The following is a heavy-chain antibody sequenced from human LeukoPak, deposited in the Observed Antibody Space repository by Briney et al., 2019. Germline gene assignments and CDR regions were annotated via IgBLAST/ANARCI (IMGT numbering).Heavy chain of an antibody. V-gene: IGHV3-30*04. D-gene: IGHD6-19*01. CDR1: GFTFNNYA. Sequence: PGGSLRLSCAASGFTFNNYAMHWVRQAPGKGLEWVALIFFDGSRKYYADSVEGRVTISRDNSKSTLYLQMNSLRAEDTALYYCAKDQSNGWYNIWGQGTMVTASS. CDR2: IFFDGSRK. CDR3: AKDQSNGWYNI. J-gene: IGHJ3*02.